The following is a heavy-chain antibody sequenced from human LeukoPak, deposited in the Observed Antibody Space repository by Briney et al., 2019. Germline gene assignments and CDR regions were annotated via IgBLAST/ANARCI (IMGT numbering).Heavy chain of an antibody. CDR3: ARGELLYSSSWLDY. J-gene: IGHJ4*02. V-gene: IGHV3-21*01. CDR1: GFTFSSYS. CDR2: ISSSSSYI. Sequence: GGSLRLSCAASGFTFSSYSMNWVRQAPGKGLEWVSSISSSSSYIYYADSVKGRFTISRDNAKNSRYLQMNSLRAEDTAVYYCARGELLYSSSWLDYWGQGTLVTVSS. D-gene: IGHD6-13*01.